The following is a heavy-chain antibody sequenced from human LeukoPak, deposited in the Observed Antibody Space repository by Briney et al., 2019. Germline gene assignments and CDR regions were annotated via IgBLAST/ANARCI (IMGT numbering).Heavy chain of an antibody. V-gene: IGHV3-48*03. J-gene: IGHJ4*02. CDR1: GFTFSSYE. D-gene: IGHD6-13*01. CDR2: ISSSGSTI. CDR3: ASNSLELAYYFDY. Sequence: GGSLRLSCAASGFTFSSYEMNWVRQAPGEGLEWVSYISSSGSTIYYADSVKGRFTISRDNAKNSLYLQMNSLRAEDTAVYYCASNSLELAYYFDYWGQGTLVTVSS.